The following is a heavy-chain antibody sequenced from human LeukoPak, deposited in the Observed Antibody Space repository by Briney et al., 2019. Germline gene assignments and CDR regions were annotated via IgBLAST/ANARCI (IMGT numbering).Heavy chain of an antibody. CDR1: GGSFSGYY. CDR3: AREGFCGGDCYLFDY. J-gene: IGHJ4*02. CDR2: INHSGST. V-gene: IGHV4-34*01. Sequence: SETLSLTCAVYGGSFSGYYWSWIRQPPGKGLEWIGEINHSGSTNYNPSLKSRVTISVDTSKNQFSLKLSSVTAADTAVYYCAREGFCGGDCYLFDYWGQGTLVTVSS. D-gene: IGHD2-21*02.